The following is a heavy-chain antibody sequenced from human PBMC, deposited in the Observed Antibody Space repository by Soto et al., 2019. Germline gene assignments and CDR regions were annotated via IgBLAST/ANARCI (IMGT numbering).Heavy chain of an antibody. V-gene: IGHV3-11*01. CDR1: GFTFSDYY. D-gene: IGHD2-2*01. Sequence: GGSLRLSCAASGFTFSDYYMSWIRQAPGKGLEWVSYISSSGSTIYYADSVKGRFTISRDNAKNSLYLQMNSLRAEDTAVYYCASPLVPAAIPHYYYYYMDVWGKGTTVTVSS. J-gene: IGHJ6*03. CDR3: ASPLVPAAIPHYYYYYMDV. CDR2: ISSSGSTI.